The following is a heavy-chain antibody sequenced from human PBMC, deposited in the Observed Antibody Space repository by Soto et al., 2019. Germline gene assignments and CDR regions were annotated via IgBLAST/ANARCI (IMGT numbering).Heavy chain of an antibody. CDR1: GGSISSGGYY. CDR2: IYYSGST. J-gene: IGHJ4*02. Sequence: SETLSLTCTVSGGSISSGGYYWSWVRQHPGKGLEWIGYIYYSGSTYYNPSLKSRVTISVDTSKNQFSLKLSSVTAADTAVYYCARDRYDFWSGQLYYFDYWGQGTLVTVSS. V-gene: IGHV4-31*03. D-gene: IGHD3-3*01. CDR3: ARDRYDFWSGQLYYFDY.